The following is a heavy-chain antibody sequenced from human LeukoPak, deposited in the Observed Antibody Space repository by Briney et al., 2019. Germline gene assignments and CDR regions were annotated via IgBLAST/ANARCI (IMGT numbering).Heavy chain of an antibody. CDR3: ATTDPNNSNRDY. CDR2: IKQDGSEK. J-gene: IGHJ4*01. D-gene: IGHD6-13*01. Sequence: GGSLRLSCAASGFTFSSYWMSWVRQAPGKGLEWVANIKQDGSEKYYVDSVKGRFTISRDNAKNSLYLQMNSLRAEDTAVYYCATTDPNNSNRDYWGQEPWSPSPQ. V-gene: IGHV3-7*01. CDR1: GFTFSSYW.